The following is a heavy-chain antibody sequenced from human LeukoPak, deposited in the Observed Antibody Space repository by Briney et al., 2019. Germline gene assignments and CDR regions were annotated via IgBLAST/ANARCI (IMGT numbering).Heavy chain of an antibody. D-gene: IGHD5-12*01. CDR1: GGSFSAYY. CDR3: ASVSGYDPTSFDY. V-gene: IGHV4-34*01. J-gene: IGHJ4*02. CDR2: INHTGST. Sequence: SETLSLTCAVYGGSFSAYYWSWIRQPPGKGLEWIGEINHTGSTSYNPSLKSRVTISVDTSKNQFSLKLSSVTAADTAVYYCASVSGYDPTSFDYWGQGTLVTVSS.